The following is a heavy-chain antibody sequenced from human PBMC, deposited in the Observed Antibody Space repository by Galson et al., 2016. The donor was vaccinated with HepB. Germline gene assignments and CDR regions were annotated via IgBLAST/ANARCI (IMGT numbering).Heavy chain of an antibody. CDR2: ITRDGSTT. CDR3: ARMNYYGSGSPIDH. Sequence: SLRLSCAVSGFNFSTYWMNWVRQAPGEGLVWVSRITRDGSTTNSVESVKGRFTISRDNAENTLYLQMDSLRVDDTAVYYCARMNYYGSGSPIDHWGQGSLVTVSS. V-gene: IGHV3-74*01. CDR1: GFNFSTYW. D-gene: IGHD3-10*01. J-gene: IGHJ4*02.